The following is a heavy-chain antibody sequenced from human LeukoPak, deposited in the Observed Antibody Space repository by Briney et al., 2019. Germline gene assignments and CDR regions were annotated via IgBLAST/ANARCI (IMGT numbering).Heavy chain of an antibody. Sequence: GGSLRLSCTTSGFTCGDYAMSWVRQAPGKGLEWVGFIRSKAYGGTTEYAASVKGRFTISRDDSRRIVYLQMNSLKTEDTAVYYCTREGRWSDAFDYWGHGTLVTVSS. V-gene: IGHV3-49*04. CDR3: TREGRWSDAFDY. CDR1: GFTCGDYA. J-gene: IGHJ4*01. CDR2: IRSKAYGGTT. D-gene: IGHD1-26*01.